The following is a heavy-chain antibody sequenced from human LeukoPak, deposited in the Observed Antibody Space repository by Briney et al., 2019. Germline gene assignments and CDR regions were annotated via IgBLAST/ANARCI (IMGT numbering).Heavy chain of an antibody. CDR1: GYTFTGYH. CDR3: ARGQTSYAWFDP. Sequence: ASVKVSCKTSGYTFTGYHMHWVRHAPGHGLEWMGWINPNSGGTNYAQKFQGRVTMTRDTSISTAYMELSRLRSDDTAVYYRARGQTSYAWFDPWGQGPLVTVSS. V-gene: IGHV1-2*02. D-gene: IGHD2-2*01. J-gene: IGHJ5*02. CDR2: INPNSGGT.